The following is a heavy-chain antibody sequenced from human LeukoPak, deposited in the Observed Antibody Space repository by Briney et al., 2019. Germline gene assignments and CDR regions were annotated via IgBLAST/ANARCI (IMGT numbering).Heavy chain of an antibody. CDR2: INHSGST. CDR3: ARAAWAGTVDY. CDR1: GGSFSGYY. J-gene: IGHJ4*02. V-gene: IGHV4-34*01. Sequence: PSETLSLTCAVYGGSFSGYYWSWIRQPPGKGLEWIGEINHSGSTSYNPSLKSRVTISVDTSKNQFSLKLSSVTAADTAVYYCARAAWAGTVDYWGQGTLVTVSS. D-gene: IGHD6-19*01.